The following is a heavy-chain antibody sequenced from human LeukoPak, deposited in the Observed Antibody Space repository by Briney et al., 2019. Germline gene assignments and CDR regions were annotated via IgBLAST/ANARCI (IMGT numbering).Heavy chain of an antibody. J-gene: IGHJ4*02. CDR1: GFTFSSNG. D-gene: IGHD3-22*01. CDR2: IRYDGSNK. CDR3: AKDGLPYYYDSSVTDY. Sequence: GGSLRLSCAASGFTFSSNGMHWVRQAPGMGLEWVAFIRYDGSNKYYADSVKGRFTNSRDNSKNTLYLQMNSLRAEDTAVYYCAKDGLPYYYDSSVTDYWGQGTLVTVSS. V-gene: IGHV3-30*02.